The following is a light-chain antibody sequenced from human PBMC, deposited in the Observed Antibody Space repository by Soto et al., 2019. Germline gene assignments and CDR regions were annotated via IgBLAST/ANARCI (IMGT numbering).Light chain of an antibody. CDR3: QQRVNWPLT. J-gene: IGKJ4*01. CDR1: QSISSH. V-gene: IGKV3-11*01. CDR2: DAS. Sequence: EIVLTQSPATLSLSPGERATLSCRASQSISSHLAWYQQKPGQAPSLVMYDASNMATGIPARFSGSGSGTDITLTISSLWTEDFALYYCQQRVNWPLTFGGGTKVDIK.